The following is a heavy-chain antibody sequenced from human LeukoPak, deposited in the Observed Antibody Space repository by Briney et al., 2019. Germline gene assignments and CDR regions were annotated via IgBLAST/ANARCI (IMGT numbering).Heavy chain of an antibody. CDR1: GYTFTSYD. V-gene: IGHV1-8*01. D-gene: IGHD2-15*01. CDR2: MNPNSGNT. CDR3: ARRHGRCSDGSCYYPDY. Sequence: ASVKVSCKASGYTFTSYDINWVRQATGQGPEWMGWMNPNSGNTGYAQKFQGRVTMTRNSSITTAYMELSSLRSEDTAVYYCARRHGRCSDGSCYYPDYWGQGTQVTVSS. J-gene: IGHJ4*02.